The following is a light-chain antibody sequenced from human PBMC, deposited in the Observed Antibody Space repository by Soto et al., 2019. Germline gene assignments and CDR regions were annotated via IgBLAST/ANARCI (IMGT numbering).Light chain of an antibody. CDR2: DAS. V-gene: IGKV3-11*01. Sequence: EIVLTQSPATLSLSPGERATLSCRASQSVSSYLAWYQQKPGQAPRLLIYDASNRATGIPARFSGSGSGTDFTLTISSLEPEDFAVYYCQQRSNSSWTFGQGTKV. CDR3: QQRSNSSWT. J-gene: IGKJ1*01. CDR1: QSVSSY.